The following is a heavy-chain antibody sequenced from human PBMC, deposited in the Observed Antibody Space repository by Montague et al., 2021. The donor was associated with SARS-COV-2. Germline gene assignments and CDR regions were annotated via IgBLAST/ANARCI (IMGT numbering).Heavy chain of an antibody. CDR1: GGSISSSSYY. D-gene: IGHD3-9*01. Sequence: SETLSLTCTVSGGSISSSSYYWGWIRQPPGKGLEWIGSIYYSGSTYYNPSLKIRVTISVDTSKNQFSLKLSSVTAADTALYYCARPPGAPYDILTGPYRPGDDYWGQGTLVTVSS. CDR3: ARPPGAPYDILTGPYRPGDDY. J-gene: IGHJ4*02. V-gene: IGHV4-39*01. CDR2: IYYSGST.